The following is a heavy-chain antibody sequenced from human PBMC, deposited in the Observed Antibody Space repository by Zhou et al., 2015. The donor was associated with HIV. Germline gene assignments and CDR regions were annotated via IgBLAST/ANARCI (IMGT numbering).Heavy chain of an antibody. CDR3: AKDPNRALGNYFGMDV. CDR2: ISWDSDDI. CDR1: GFTLSSYG. V-gene: IGHV3-9*01. Sequence: QLVESGGGVVQPGRSLRLSCAASGFTLSSYGMHWVRQAPGKGLEWVSGISWDSDDIGYADSAKGRFTISRDNAKNSLYLQMHSLRAEDTAVYYCAKDPNRALGNYFGMDVWGQGTTVTVSS. J-gene: IGHJ6*02. D-gene: IGHD3-16*01.